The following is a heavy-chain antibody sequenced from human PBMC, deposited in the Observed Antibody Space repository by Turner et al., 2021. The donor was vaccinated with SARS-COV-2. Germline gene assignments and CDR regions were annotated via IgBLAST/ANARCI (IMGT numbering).Heavy chain of an antibody. V-gene: IGHV3-33*01. CDR3: ARTIAVAGSGEAFDI. J-gene: IGHJ3*02. CDR2: IWYDGSNK. CDR1: GFTCSSYG. Sequence: QVQLVESGGVVVQPGMSLRLSCAASGFTCSSYGMHWVRQAPGKGLEWVAGIWYDGSNKFYADSVKGRFTISRDNYKNTLYLQMNSMRVEDTAVYYCARTIAVAGSGEAFDIWGQGTTVTVSS. D-gene: IGHD6-19*01.